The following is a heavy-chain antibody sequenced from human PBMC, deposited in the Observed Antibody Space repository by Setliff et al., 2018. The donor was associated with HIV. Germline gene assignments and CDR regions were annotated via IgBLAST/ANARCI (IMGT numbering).Heavy chain of an antibody. CDR1: GYTFTSYA. D-gene: IGHD6-19*01. V-gene: IGHV1-3*01. CDR2: INAGNGNT. CDR3: ARDLPLPGIAVAASMGRDYYYSMDV. Sequence: ASVKVSCKASGYTFTSYAMHWVRQAPGQRLEWMGWINAGNGNTKYSQKFQGRVTITRDTSASTAYMELSSLRSEDTAVYYCARDLPLPGIAVAASMGRDYYYSMDVWGQGTTVTVSS. J-gene: IGHJ6*02.